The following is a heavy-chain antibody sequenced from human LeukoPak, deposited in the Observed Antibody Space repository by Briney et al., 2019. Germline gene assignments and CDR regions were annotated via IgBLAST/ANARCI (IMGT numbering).Heavy chain of an antibody. V-gene: IGHV1-8*03. J-gene: IGHJ6*03. Sequence: ASVKVSCKASGYTFTSYDINWVRQPTGQGLEWMGWMNPNSGNTGYAQKFQGRVTITRNTSISTAYMELSSLRSEDTAVYYCARRGYSYGYLSYYYYMDVWGKGTTVTVSS. CDR3: ARRGYSYGYLSYYYYMDV. D-gene: IGHD5-18*01. CDR1: GYTFTSYD. CDR2: MNPNSGNT.